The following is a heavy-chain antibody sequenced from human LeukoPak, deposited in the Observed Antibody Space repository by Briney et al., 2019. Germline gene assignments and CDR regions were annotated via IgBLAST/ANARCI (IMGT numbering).Heavy chain of an antibody. CDR2: ISYDGSNK. CDR3: ATLRYGSGSYYADY. Sequence: GGSLRLSCAASGFIFRNYGMHWVRQAPGKGLEWVSIISYDGSNKYYADSVKGRFTISRDNSKSTLYLQMNSLRTEDTAVYFCATLRYGSGSYYADYWGQGTQVTVSS. CDR1: GFIFRNYG. D-gene: IGHD3-10*01. V-gene: IGHV3-30*03. J-gene: IGHJ4*02.